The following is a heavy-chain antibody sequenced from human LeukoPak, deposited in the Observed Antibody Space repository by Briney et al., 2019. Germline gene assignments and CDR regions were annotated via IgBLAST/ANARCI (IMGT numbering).Heavy chain of an antibody. J-gene: IGHJ4*02. D-gene: IGHD3-22*01. CDR3: ARGRDYYDSSGYYPVNFDY. Sequence: PGGSLRLSCEASGFSFSTYGMHWVRQAPGKGLEWVAVISYDGSNKYYADSVKGRFTISRDNSKNTLYLQMNSLRAEDTAVYYCARGRDYYDSSGYYPVNFDYWGQGTLVTVSS. V-gene: IGHV3-30*19. CDR1: GFSFSTYG. CDR2: ISYDGSNK.